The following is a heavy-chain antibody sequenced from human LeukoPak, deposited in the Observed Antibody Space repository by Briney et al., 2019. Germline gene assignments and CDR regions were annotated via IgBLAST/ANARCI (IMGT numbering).Heavy chain of an antibody. V-gene: IGHV3-11*04. J-gene: IGHJ4*01. D-gene: IGHD1-14*01. CDR1: GFTFSDYY. CDR3: VITAGPPTDH. Sequence: GGSLRLSCTASGFTFSDYYMNWIRQAPGKGLEWLSFISRGGSPIYYADSVKGRFTISRDNAKNSLYLQMNSLRVEDTAMYYCVITAGPPTDHWGQGALVTVSS. CDR2: ISRGGSPI.